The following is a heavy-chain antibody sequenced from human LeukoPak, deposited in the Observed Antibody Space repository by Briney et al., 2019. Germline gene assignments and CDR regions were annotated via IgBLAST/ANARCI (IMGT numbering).Heavy chain of an antibody. J-gene: IGHJ4*02. Sequence: GGSLRLSCAASGFTFINYWMSWVRQAPGKGLEWVANIKQDGSEKYYVDSVTGRFTISRDNAKNSLYLQMNSLRAEDTAVYYCARDRATMTTLASFDYWGQGTLVTVSS. D-gene: IGHD4-17*01. V-gene: IGHV3-7*01. CDR1: GFTFINYW. CDR2: IKQDGSEK. CDR3: ARDRATMTTLASFDY.